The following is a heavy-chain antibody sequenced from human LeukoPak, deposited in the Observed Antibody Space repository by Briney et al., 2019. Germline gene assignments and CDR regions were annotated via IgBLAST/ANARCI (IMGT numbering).Heavy chain of an antibody. CDR1: GFTVSSNY. CDR2: IYSGGST. D-gene: IGHD4-17*01. CDR3: ATATARHHYFDY. J-gene: IGHJ4*02. V-gene: IGHV3-53*05. Sequence: GGSLRLSCAASGFTVSSNYMSWVRQAPGKGLEWVSVIYSGGSTYYADSVKGRFTISRDKAKNSLYLQMNSLRAEDAAVYYCATATARHHYFDYWGQGTLVTVSS.